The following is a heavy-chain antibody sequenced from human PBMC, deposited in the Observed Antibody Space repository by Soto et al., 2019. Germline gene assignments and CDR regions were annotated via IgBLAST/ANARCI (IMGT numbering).Heavy chain of an antibody. CDR2: ISDGGERT. CDR1: GFTFSDYG. CDR3: ARDRATDFGLDV. J-gene: IGHJ6*02. D-gene: IGHD3-3*01. Sequence: EVQLLESGGDLVQPGGSLRLSCVASGFTFSDYGMSWVRQVPGKGLEWVSSISDGGERTDYRDSVRGRFTISRDNARFPLHLKLNSLRVADTDRYCCARDRATDFGLDVWGQGTTVTVSS. V-gene: IGHV3-23*01.